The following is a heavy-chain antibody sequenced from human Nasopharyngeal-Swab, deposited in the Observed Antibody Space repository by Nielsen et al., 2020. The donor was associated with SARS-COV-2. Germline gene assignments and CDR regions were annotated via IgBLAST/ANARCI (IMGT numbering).Heavy chain of an antibody. Sequence: ASVKVSCKASGYSFTGYYLHWVRQAPGQGLEWMGWINPDTGATNYAEKFQGRVTMTSDMALSTAYMEMSRLRSDDTAVYYCARDDYGDYGYFGHWGQGTLVTVSS. CDR3: ARDDYGDYGYFGH. V-gene: IGHV1-2*02. CDR1: GYSFTGYY. J-gene: IGHJ4*02. CDR2: INPDTGAT. D-gene: IGHD4-17*01.